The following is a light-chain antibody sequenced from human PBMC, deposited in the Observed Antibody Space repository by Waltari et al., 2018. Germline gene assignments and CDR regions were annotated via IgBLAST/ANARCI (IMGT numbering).Light chain of an antibody. Sequence: IQLTQSPSSLSASVGDRVTITCRASQGIRSYLAWYQQKPEKAPKLLIYAASTLQSGVPARFSGSGTGTDFTLTISSLQPEDFATYDCEQVNNYPLTFGGGTKVEIK. CDR2: AAS. CDR1: QGIRSY. J-gene: IGKJ4*01. V-gene: IGKV1-9*01. CDR3: EQVNNYPLT.